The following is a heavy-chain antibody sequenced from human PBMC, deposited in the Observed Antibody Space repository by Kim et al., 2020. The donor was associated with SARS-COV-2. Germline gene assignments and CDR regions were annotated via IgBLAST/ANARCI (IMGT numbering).Heavy chain of an antibody. J-gene: IGHJ5*02. CDR3: ARGPYYYGSGSYRKYNWFDP. CDR2: INHSGST. V-gene: IGHV4-34*01. D-gene: IGHD3-10*01. Sequence: SETLSLTCAVYGGSFSGYYWSWIRQPPGKGLEWIGEINHSGSTNYNPSLKSRVTISVDTSKNQFSLKRSSVTAADTAVYYCARGPYYYGSGSYRKYNWFDPWGQGTLVTVSS. CDR1: GGSFSGYY.